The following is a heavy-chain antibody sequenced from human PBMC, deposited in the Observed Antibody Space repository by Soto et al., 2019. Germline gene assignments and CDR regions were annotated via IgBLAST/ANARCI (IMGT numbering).Heavy chain of an antibody. CDR3: AKDGGYSGWRFSEPHDAFDI. V-gene: IGHV3-43*01. CDR2: ISWDGGST. Sequence: GGSLRLSCAASGFTFDDYTMHWVRQAPGKGLEWVSLISWDGGSTYYADSVKGRFTISRDNSKNSLYLQMNSLRTEDTALYYCAKDGGYSGWRFSEPHDAFDIWGQGTMVTVSS. CDR1: GFTFDDYT. J-gene: IGHJ3*02. D-gene: IGHD6-19*01.